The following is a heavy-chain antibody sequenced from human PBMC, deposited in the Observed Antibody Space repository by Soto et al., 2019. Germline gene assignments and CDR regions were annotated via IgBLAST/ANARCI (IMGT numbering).Heavy chain of an antibody. V-gene: IGHV3-23*01. J-gene: IGHJ6*02. D-gene: IGHD3-10*01. CDR1: GLNFNDYA. Sequence: EVQLLESGGDLVQPGGSLRLSCAASGLNFNDYAMTRVRQAPGKGLEWVSSVSTRGDITYYSDSVKGRFTISRDNSKNTLFLHMNSLRAEDTALYYCARGDRGGSGSPASYYYSGLDVWGQGTTVTVSS. CDR3: ARGDRGGSGSPASYYYSGLDV. CDR2: VSTRGDIT.